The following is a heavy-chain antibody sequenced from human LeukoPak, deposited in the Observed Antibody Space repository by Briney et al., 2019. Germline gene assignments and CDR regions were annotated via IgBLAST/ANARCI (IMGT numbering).Heavy chain of an antibody. V-gene: IGHV4-59*01. Sequence: PSETLSLTCTVSGGSISSYYWSWIRQPPGKGLEWIGYIYYSGSTNYNPSLKSRLTMSVDTSKNQFSLQLSSVTAADTAVYYCARGCSSTTCYDHYYFYYMDVWSKGTTVTVSS. CDR2: IYYSGST. J-gene: IGHJ6*03. CDR3: ARGCSSTTCYDHYYFYYMDV. CDR1: GGSISSYY. D-gene: IGHD2-2*01.